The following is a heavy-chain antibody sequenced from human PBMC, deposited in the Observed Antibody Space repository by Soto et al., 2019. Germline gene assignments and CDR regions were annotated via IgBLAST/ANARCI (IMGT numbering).Heavy chain of an antibody. V-gene: IGHV1-69*01. J-gene: IGHJ6*02. D-gene: IGHD3-16*02. CDR2: IIPIFGTA. Sequence: QVQLVQSGAEVKKPGSSVKVSCKASGGTFSSYAISWVRQAPGQGLEWMGGIIPIFGTANYAQKFQGRVTITADESTSTDYMELSSLRSEDTAVYYCARGKVIVINYYYYYGMDVWGQGTTVTVS. CDR3: ARGKVIVINYYYYYGMDV. CDR1: GGTFSSYA.